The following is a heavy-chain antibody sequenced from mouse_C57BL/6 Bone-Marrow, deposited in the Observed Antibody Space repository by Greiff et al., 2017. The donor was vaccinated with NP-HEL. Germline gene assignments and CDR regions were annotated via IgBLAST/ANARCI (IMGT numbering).Heavy chain of an antibody. J-gene: IGHJ1*03. CDR3: ARSYYGSSYWYFDV. CDR1: GFTFTDYY. V-gene: IGHV7-3*01. Sequence: VKLVESGGGLVQPGVSLSLSCAASGFTFTDYYMSWVRQPPGKALEWLGFIRNKANGYTTEYSASVKGRFTISRDNSQSILYLQMNALRAEDSATYYCARSYYGSSYWYFDVWGTGTTVTVSS. D-gene: IGHD1-1*01. CDR2: IRNKANGYTT.